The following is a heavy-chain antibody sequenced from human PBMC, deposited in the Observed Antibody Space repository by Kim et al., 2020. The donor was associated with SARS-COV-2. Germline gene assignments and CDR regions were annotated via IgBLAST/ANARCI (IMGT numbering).Heavy chain of an antibody. Sequence: GTKYAQKFQGRVTMNRDTSTSTAYMELTSLRSDDTAVYYCAREGATDAFDIWGQGAMVTVST. D-gene: IGHD1-26*01. J-gene: IGHJ3*02. V-gene: IGHV1-2*02. CDR3: AREGATDAFDI. CDR2: GT.